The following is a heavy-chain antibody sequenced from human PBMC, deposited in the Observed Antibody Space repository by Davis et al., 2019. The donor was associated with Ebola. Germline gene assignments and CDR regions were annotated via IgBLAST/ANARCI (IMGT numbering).Heavy chain of an antibody. D-gene: IGHD5-12*01. CDR1: GFTFSSYA. J-gene: IGHJ4*02. CDR3: AKPGGYAVGRIYYFDY. Sequence: GESLKISCAASGFTFSSYAMSWVRQSPGKGLEWVSAISGSGGSTYYADSVKGRFTISRDNSKNTLYLQMNSLRAEDTAVYYCAKPGGYAVGRIYYFDYWGQGTLVTVSS. CDR2: ISGSGGST. V-gene: IGHV3-23*01.